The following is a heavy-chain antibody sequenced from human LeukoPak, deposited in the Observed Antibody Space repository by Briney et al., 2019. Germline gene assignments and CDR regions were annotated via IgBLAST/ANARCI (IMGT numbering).Heavy chain of an antibody. CDR1: GYTFTSYG. CDR2: TSAYNGNT. CDR3: ARVRYGIEGYYFDY. J-gene: IGHJ4*02. Sequence: ASVKVSCKASGYTFTSYGISWVRQAPGQGLEWMGWTSAYNGNTNYAQKLQGRVTMTTDTSTSTAYMELRSLRSDDTAVYYCARVRYGIEGYYFDYWGQGTLVTVSS. D-gene: IGHD1-14*01. V-gene: IGHV1-18*01.